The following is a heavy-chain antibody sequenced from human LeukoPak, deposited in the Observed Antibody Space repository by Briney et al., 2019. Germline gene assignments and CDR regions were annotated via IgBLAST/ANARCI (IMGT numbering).Heavy chain of an antibody. CDR1: GGTFSSYA. Sequence: SVKVSCKASGGTFSSYAISWVRQAPGQGLEWMGGIIPIFGTANYAQKFQGRVTITADESTSTAYMELRSLRSDDTAVYYCARVVYYGSRRPPFDPWGQGTLVTVSS. V-gene: IGHV1-69*13. CDR3: ARVVYYGSRRPPFDP. CDR2: IIPIFGTA. D-gene: IGHD3-10*01. J-gene: IGHJ5*02.